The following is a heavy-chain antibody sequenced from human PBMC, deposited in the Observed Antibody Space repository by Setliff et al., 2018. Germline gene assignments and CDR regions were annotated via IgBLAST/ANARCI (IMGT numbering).Heavy chain of an antibody. CDR2: IYYSGST. D-gene: IGHD3-10*01. V-gene: IGHV4-39*01. CDR1: GGSISSSSYY. CDR3: ARSLGSGSYYNSRPFYSDY. J-gene: IGHJ4*02. Sequence: PSETLSLTCTVSGGSISSSSYYWGWIRQPPGKGLEWIGSIYYSGSTYYNPSLKSRVTISVDTSKNQFSLKLTSVTAADTAVYYCARSLGSGSYYNSRPFYSDYWGQGTLVTVSS.